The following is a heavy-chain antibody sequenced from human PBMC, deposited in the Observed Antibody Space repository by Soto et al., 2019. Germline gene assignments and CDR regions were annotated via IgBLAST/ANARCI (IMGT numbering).Heavy chain of an antibody. CDR3: ARVKVPRLLNYFDY. Sequence: QVQLVQSGAEVKKPGSSVKVSCKASGGTISIYAVNWVRQAPGQGLEWVGGIIPLFGTTNYAQKFQGRVTITADESTSTAYLELSSLRSEDTAVYYCARVKVPRLLNYFDYWGQGTLVTVSS. CDR2: IIPLFGTT. V-gene: IGHV1-69*01. J-gene: IGHJ4*02. CDR1: GGTISIYA.